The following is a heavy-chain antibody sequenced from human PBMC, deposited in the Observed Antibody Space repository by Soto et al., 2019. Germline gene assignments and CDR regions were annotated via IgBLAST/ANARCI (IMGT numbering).Heavy chain of an antibody. Sequence: GGSLRLSCAASGFTFSSYGMHWVRQAPGKGLEWVAVISYDGSNKYYADSVKGRFTISRDNSKNTLYLQMNSLRAEDTAVYYCAKRMGYYGSGSYYSGAFDIWGQGTMVTVSS. CDR2: ISYDGSNK. CDR3: AKRMGYYGSGSYYSGAFDI. J-gene: IGHJ3*02. CDR1: GFTFSSYG. V-gene: IGHV3-30*18. D-gene: IGHD3-10*01.